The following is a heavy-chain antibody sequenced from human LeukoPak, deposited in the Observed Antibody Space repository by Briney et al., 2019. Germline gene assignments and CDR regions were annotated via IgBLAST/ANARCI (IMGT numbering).Heavy chain of an antibody. J-gene: IGHJ4*02. D-gene: IGHD3-22*01. Sequence: GGSLRLSCAASGFTFSSYAMHWVRQAPGKGLEWVAFIRYDGSNKYYADSVKGRFTISRDNSKNTLYLQMNSLRAEDTAVYYCAKPRAVSYYDSSAYYSDYWGQGTLVTVSS. CDR3: AKPRAVSYYDSSAYYSDY. CDR2: IRYDGSNK. CDR1: GFTFSSYA. V-gene: IGHV3-30*02.